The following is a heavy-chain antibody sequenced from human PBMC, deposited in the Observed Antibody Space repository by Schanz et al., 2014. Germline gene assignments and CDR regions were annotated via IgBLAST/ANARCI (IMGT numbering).Heavy chain of an antibody. CDR1: GDSIGTYQ. J-gene: IGHJ4*02. Sequence: QVQLQESGPGLVKPSETLSLTCPVSGDSIGTYQWSWIRQPPGKGLEWIGYVYHSGVTTYKSSLKSRVSITVDTIKNQFSLKLNSVTAADTAVYYCARSTYDFWSAFDYWGQGILVAVSS. CDR3: ARSTYDFWSAFDY. D-gene: IGHD3-3*01. V-gene: IGHV4-59*08. CDR2: VYHSGVT.